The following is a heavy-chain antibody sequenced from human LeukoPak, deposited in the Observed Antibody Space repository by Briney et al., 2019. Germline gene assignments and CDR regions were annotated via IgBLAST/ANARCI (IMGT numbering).Heavy chain of an antibody. CDR3: ARALKVTRDSSGYYDY. CDR2: IILILGIA. V-gene: IGHV1-69*04. Sequence: GASVKVSCKASGATFSSYAISWVRQAPGQGLEWMGRIILILGIANYAQKFQGRVTITADKSTSTAYMELSSLRSEDTAVYYCARALKVTRDSSGYYDYWGQGTLVTVSS. CDR1: GATFSSYA. J-gene: IGHJ4*02. D-gene: IGHD3-22*01.